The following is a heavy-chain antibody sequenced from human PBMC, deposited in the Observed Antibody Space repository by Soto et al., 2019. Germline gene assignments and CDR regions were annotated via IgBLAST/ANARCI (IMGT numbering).Heavy chain of an antibody. CDR2: FIPIFRTL. D-gene: IGHD3-22*01. V-gene: IGHV1-69*01. CDR1: GGIFGSHG. Sequence: QVQLIQSEAVVKKPGSSVRVSCTASGGIFGSHGFSWVRQAPGQRLEWVGGFIPIFRTLTYTEKFQARVRTAASESTKSVYLDLSSLTSEETAVYYCVRDRRIYYSDPHDEFVASDYEVWGQGTRVSVSS. CDR3: VRDRRIYYSDPHDEFVASDYEV. J-gene: IGHJ3*01.